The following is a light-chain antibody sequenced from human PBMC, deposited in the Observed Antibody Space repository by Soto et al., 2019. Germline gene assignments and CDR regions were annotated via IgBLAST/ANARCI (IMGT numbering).Light chain of an antibody. J-gene: IGKJ5*01. Sequence: EIVLTQSPGTLSLSPGERATLSCRASQTVIRSYLAWYQQKPGQAPRLLIYDVSNRASGIPARFSGSGSETDFTLTISSLEPEDFAVYYCQQRSDWPLTFGQGTRLEIK. V-gene: IGKV3-11*01. CDR3: QQRSDWPLT. CDR1: QTVIRSY. CDR2: DVS.